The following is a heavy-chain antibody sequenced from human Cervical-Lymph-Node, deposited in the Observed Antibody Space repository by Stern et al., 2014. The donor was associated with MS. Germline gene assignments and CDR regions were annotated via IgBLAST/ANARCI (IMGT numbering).Heavy chain of an antibody. Sequence: VQSGRSLRLSCVASGFTFRNYAMHWVRQAPGKGLEWVAVTSDDGDKNYYADSVRGRFTVSRNNSKNTLYLQISSLRPDDTATYYCARSAHSDYWGQGSLVIVSS. J-gene: IGHJ4*02. D-gene: IGHD3-3*02. V-gene: IGHV3-30-3*01. CDR1: GFTFRNYA. CDR2: TSDDGDKN. CDR3: ARSAHSDY.